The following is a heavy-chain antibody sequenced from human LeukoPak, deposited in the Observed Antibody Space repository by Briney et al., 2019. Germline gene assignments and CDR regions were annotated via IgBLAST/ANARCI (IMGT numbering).Heavy chain of an antibody. V-gene: IGHV3-23*01. D-gene: IGHD2-15*01. CDR3: ARDHRVANAFDY. Sequence: PGGSLRLSCAASGLTFTTYAISSVRQAPGKGLGWVSRISVSGGSTYYADSVNSRVTTSRDNSKITVYLQMNSVRAEDTALYYCARDHRVANAFDYWGLGTLVTVSS. CDR1: GLTFTTYA. CDR2: ISVSGGST. J-gene: IGHJ4*02.